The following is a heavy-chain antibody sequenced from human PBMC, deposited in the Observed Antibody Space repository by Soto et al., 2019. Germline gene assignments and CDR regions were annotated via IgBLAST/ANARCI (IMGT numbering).Heavy chain of an antibody. CDR3: ARGRQDYGDYLDY. CDR1: GFTFSSYA. J-gene: IGHJ4*02. CDR2: ISYDGSNK. D-gene: IGHD4-17*01. V-gene: IGHV3-30-3*01. Sequence: GGSLRLSCAASGFTFSSYAMHWVRQAPGKGLEWVAVISYDGSNKYYAASVKGRFTISRDNSKNTLYLQMNSLRAEDTAVYYCARGRQDYGDYLDYWGQGTLVTVSS.